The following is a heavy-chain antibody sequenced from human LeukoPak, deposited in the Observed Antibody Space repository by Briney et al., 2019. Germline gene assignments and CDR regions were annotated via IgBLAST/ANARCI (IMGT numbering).Heavy chain of an antibody. Sequence: GGSLRPSCAASGFTFSSYWMNWVRQAPEKGLEWVASINQDESEKSYVDSVKGRFTISRDNAKNSLYLQMDSLRVDDTAVYYCSFSSSWFFHYWGQGALVTVSS. CDR2: INQDESEK. J-gene: IGHJ4*02. CDR3: SFSSSWFFHY. D-gene: IGHD6-13*01. V-gene: IGHV3-7*03. CDR1: GFTFSSYW.